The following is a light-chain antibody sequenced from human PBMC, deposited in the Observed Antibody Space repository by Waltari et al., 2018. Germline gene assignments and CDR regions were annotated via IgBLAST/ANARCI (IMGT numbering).Light chain of an antibody. V-gene: IGKV3-20*01. CDR2: AAS. Sequence: EVVLTQPPGTLSLSPGERATLSCRTSQSVGRTLALYQQKPGQAPRLLIYAASTRATGIPDRFSGSGSGTDFSLTITRLEPEDFAVYYCQHYVRLPVTFGQGTKVEIK. CDR1: QSVGRT. CDR3: QHYVRLPVT. J-gene: IGKJ1*01.